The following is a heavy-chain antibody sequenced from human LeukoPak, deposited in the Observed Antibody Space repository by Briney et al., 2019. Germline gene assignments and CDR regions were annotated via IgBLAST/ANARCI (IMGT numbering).Heavy chain of an antibody. CDR1: GFTFSSYG. D-gene: IGHD2-21*01. Sequence: GGSLRLSCVASGFTFSSYGMHWVRQAPGKGLEWVAFIRYDGSNKYYADSVKGRFTISRDNSKNTLYLQMNSLRAEDTAVYYCAKAGVSQKSYYFDYWGQGTLVTVSS. V-gene: IGHV3-30*02. CDR2: IRYDGSNK. J-gene: IGHJ4*02. CDR3: AKAGVSQKSYYFDY.